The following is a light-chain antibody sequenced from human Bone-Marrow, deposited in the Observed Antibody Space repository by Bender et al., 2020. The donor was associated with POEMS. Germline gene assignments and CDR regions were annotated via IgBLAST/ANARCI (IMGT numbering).Light chain of an antibody. CDR1: SSNIGNHG. Sequence: QSVVTQPPSLSEDPRPRVPISCSGSSSNIGNHGVNWYQQLPGEAPKLLIYYDDLLTPGVSDRVSASKSGTSASLDSSELHAEDEAFYYGSAWDDSLSRWVFGGGTKLTVL. CDR3: SAWDDSLSRWV. CDR2: YDD. V-gene: IGLV1-36*01. J-gene: IGLJ3*02.